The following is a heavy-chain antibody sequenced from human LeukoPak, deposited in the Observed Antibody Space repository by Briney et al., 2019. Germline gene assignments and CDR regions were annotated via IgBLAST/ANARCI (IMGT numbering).Heavy chain of an antibody. Sequence: NPGGSLRLSCAASGFTLSSHSMNWVRQAPGKGLEWVASISSSSSYIYYADSVKGRFTISRDNAKNSLFLQMNSLRAEDTAVYYCARVRYDFWSGYVYDYWGQGTLVTVSS. CDR1: GFTLSSHS. CDR2: ISSSSSYI. D-gene: IGHD3-3*01. V-gene: IGHV3-21*01. J-gene: IGHJ4*02. CDR3: ARVRYDFWSGYVYDY.